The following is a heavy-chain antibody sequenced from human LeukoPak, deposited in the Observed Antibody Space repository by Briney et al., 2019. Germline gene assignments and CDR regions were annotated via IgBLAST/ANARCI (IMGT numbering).Heavy chain of an antibody. J-gene: IGHJ4*02. CDR3: AKTGWVNDLYFDY. V-gene: IGHV3-23*01. CDR1: GFTFSIYA. D-gene: IGHD1-1*01. Sequence: GGSQRLSCAASGFTFSIYAMSWVRQAPGKGLEWVSAISGSGGSTYYADSVKGRLTISRDTSKNTLYLQMNSLRAEDTAVYYCAKTGWVNDLYFDYWGQGTLVTVSS. CDR2: ISGSGGST.